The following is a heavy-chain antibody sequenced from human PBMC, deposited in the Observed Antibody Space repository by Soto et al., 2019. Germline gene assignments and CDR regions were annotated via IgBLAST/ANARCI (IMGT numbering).Heavy chain of an antibody. D-gene: IGHD6-19*01. CDR2: ISSDGGT. CDR1: AFTVRSNY. J-gene: IGHJ4*02. V-gene: IGHV3-53*01. Sequence: WGSLRLSCAASAFTVRSNYMSWVRQAPGKGLEWVSAISSDGGTYYTDSVKGRFTISRDKSKNTLYLQMNDLTAEDTAVYYCARDVIAVAGSADYWGQGTLVTGSS. CDR3: ARDVIAVAGSADY.